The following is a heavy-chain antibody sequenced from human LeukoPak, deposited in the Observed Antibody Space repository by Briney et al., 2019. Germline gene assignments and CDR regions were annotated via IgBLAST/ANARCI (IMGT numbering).Heavy chain of an antibody. D-gene: IGHD6-6*01. CDR1: GFSISSGYY. Sequence: SETLSLTCTVSGFSISSGYYWGWFRQPPGKGLEWIGSIYHSGSTYYNLSFKSRVTISLNTSKNYFSLKLNSVTAADTAVYYCARVLAARGVFDYWGQGTLVTVSS. CDR2: IYHSGST. CDR3: ARVLAARGVFDY. J-gene: IGHJ4*02. V-gene: IGHV4-38-2*02.